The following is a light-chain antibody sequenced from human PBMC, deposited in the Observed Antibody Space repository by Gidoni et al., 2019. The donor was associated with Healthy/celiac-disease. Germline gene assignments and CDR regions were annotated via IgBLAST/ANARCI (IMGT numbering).Light chain of an antibody. Sequence: SYALTQPPSVSVSPEQPASITCSGDKLGDKYACWYQQKPGQSPVLVIYQDSKRPSGIPERFSGSNAGNTATLTISGTQAMDEADYYCQAWDSSTLYVFGTGTKVTVL. CDR3: QAWDSSTLYV. CDR2: QDS. V-gene: IGLV3-1*01. J-gene: IGLJ1*01. CDR1: KLGDKY.